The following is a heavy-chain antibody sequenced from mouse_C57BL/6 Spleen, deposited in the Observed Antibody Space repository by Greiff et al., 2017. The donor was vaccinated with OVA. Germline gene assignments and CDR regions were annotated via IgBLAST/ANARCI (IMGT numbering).Heavy chain of an antibody. CDR2: ISAGGSYT. CDR3: ARDQADSGGDWFAY. D-gene: IGHD1-1*02. J-gene: IGHJ3*01. Sequence: EVKVVESGGGLVKPGGSLKLSCAASGFTFSSYAMSWVRQTPEKRLEWVAAISAGGSYTYYPDNVKGRFTISGDNAKNNLYLQMSHLKSEDTAMYYCARDQADSGGDWFAYWGQGTLLTVSA. CDR1: GFTFSSYA. V-gene: IGHV5-4*01.